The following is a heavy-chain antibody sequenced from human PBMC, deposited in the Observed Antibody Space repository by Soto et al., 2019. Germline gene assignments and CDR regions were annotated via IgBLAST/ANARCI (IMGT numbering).Heavy chain of an antibody. Sequence: QVQLEESGGGVVQPGRSLRLSCAASGFSFSTYAMYWVRQPPGKGLEWVATISYEGSTAYYSDSVRGRFTISRDNSRHTVFWQMSSLRADAVALEYCARDYETTDRDYDYYGMDVWGQGTRVTVSS. V-gene: IGHV3-30*03. CDR3: ARDYETTDRDYDYYGMDV. J-gene: IGHJ6*02. D-gene: IGHD3-22*01. CDR1: GFSFSTYA. CDR2: ISYEGSTA.